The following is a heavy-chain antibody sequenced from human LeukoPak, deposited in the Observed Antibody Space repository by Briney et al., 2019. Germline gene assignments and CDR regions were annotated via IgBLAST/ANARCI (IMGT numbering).Heavy chain of an antibody. CDR1: GFTFSSYW. CDR2: INSDGSST. CDR3: AREGEYYYFDY. D-gene: IGHD3-10*01. J-gene: IGHJ4*02. V-gene: IGHV3-74*01. Sequence: GGSLRLSCAASGFTFSSYWMHWVRQAPGKGLVWVSRINSDGSSTSYADSVKGRFTISSDNAKNTLYLQMNSLRAEDTAVYYCAREGEYYYFDYWGQGTLVTVSS.